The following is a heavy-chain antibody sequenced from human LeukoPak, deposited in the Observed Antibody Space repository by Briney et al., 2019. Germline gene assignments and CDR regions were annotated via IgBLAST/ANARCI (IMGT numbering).Heavy chain of an antibody. CDR1: GGSVSTYY. Sequence: SETLSLTCTVSGGSVSTYYWNWIRQPPGKGLEWIGHINYSGGTKYNPSLKSRVTISVDTPKNQFSLKLSSVTAADTAVYYCARYYYDSSGYSHGMDVWGQGTTVTVSS. CDR3: ARYYYDSSGYSHGMDV. V-gene: IGHV4-59*08. J-gene: IGHJ6*02. D-gene: IGHD3-22*01. CDR2: INYSGGT.